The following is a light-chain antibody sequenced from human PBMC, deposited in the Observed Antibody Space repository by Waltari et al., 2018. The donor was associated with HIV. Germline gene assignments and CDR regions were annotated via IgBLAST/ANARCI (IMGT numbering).Light chain of an antibody. CDR2: DVT. CDR1: SSDVGGYNY. CDR3: CSYAGGYTLV. J-gene: IGLJ3*02. Sequence: QSALTQPRSVSGSPGQSVPIPCPGSSSDVGGYNYVSWYQQHPGKAPKLMIYDVTKRPSGVPDRFSGSKSGNTASLTISGLQAEDEADYFCCSYAGGYTLVFGGGTKLTVL. V-gene: IGLV2-11*01.